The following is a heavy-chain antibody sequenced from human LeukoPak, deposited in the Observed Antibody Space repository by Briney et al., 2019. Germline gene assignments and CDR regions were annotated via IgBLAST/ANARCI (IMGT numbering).Heavy chain of an antibody. J-gene: IGHJ4*02. D-gene: IGHD1-20*01. Sequence: SETLSLTCTVSGDSVISGDYRWTWIRQPPGKGLEWIGYIYHSGSTYYNPSLKSRVTISVDRSKNQFSLKLSSVTAADTAVYYCARGGITGSDYWGQGTLVTVSS. CDR3: ARGGITGSDY. CDR1: GDSVISGDYR. CDR2: IYHSGST. V-gene: IGHV4-30-2*01.